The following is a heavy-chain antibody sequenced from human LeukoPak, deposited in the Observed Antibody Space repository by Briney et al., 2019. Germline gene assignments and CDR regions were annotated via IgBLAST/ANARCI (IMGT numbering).Heavy chain of an antibody. Sequence: GESLKISCKGSGYSFTSYWIGWVRQMPGKGLEWMGIIYPGDSDTRYSPSFQGQVTISADKSISTAYLQWSSLKASDTAMYYCATSPRIYSSGWYYFDYWGQGTLVTVSS. CDR3: ATSPRIYSSGWYYFDY. J-gene: IGHJ4*02. V-gene: IGHV5-51*01. D-gene: IGHD6-19*01. CDR1: GYSFTSYW. CDR2: IYPGDSDT.